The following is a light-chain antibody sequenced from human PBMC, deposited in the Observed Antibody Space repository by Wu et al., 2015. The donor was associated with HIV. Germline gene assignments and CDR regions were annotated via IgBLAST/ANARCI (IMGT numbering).Light chain of an antibody. V-gene: IGKV3-15*01. J-gene: IGKJ1*01. Sequence: VVMTQSPATLSVSPGERVTLSCRASQSVDSNLAWYQQKPGQAPRLLIYGASTRVTDIPARFSGSGSGTEFTLTISSVQPEDFAIYYCLQCNHWPPWTFGQGTQVEI. CDR1: QSVDSN. CDR3: LQCNHWPPWT. CDR2: GAS.